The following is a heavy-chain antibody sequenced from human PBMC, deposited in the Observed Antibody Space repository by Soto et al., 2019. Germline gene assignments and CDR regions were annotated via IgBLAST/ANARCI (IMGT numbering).Heavy chain of an antibody. D-gene: IGHD1-20*01. CDR2: ISAYNGDT. Sequence: ETSVKVSGKASGYSFTIKGISWVRWATGRGLEWMGWISAYNGDTKYAQRVQDRVSMTTDTSTATAYIDIRSLRFDETAIYFCARTHGQPDYNEGFDFWGQGTPVSLSS. V-gene: IGHV1-18*01. CDR3: ARTHGQPDYNEGFDF. J-gene: IGHJ4*02. CDR1: GYSFTIKG.